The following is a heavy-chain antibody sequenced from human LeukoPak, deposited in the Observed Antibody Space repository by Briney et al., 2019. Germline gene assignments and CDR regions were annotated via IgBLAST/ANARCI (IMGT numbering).Heavy chain of an antibody. CDR3: ARVLSHRGSQFGILDY. J-gene: IGHJ4*02. V-gene: IGHV1-69*13. CDR1: GGTFSSYA. D-gene: IGHD3-10*01. CDR2: IIPIFGTA. Sequence: GASVKVSCKASGGTFSSYAISWVRQAPGQGPEWMGGIIPIFGTANYAQKFQGRVTITADESTSTAYMELSSLRSEDTAVYYCARVLSHRGSQFGILDYWGQGTLVTVSS.